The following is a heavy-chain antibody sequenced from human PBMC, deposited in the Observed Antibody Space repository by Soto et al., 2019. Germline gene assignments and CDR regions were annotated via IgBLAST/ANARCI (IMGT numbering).Heavy chain of an antibody. CDR1: GFTFSSYA. CDR2: ISYDGSNK. Sequence: GGSLRLSCAASGFTFSSYAMHWVRQAPGKGLEWVAVISYDGSNKYYADSVKGRFTISRDNSKNTLYLQMNSLRAEDTAVYYCASYRYSGSNPRRYYGMDVWGQGTTVTVSS. V-gene: IGHV3-30-3*01. D-gene: IGHD1-26*01. CDR3: ASYRYSGSNPRRYYGMDV. J-gene: IGHJ6*02.